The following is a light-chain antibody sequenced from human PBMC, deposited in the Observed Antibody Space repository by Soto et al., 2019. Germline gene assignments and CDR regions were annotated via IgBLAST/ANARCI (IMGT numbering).Light chain of an antibody. J-gene: IGKJ1*01. CDR1: QSVSSSY. CDR3: QQYGSSSWT. CDR2: GAS. V-gene: IGKV3-20*01. Sequence: EIVLTHSPGTLSLYPGERATLSCRASQSVSSSYLAWYQQKPGQAPRLLIYGASSRATGIPDRFSGSGSGTDFTLTISRLEPEDFAVYYCQQYGSSSWTFGQGTKVDIK.